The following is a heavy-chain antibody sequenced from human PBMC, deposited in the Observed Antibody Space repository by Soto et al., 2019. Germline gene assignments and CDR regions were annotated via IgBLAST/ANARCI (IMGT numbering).Heavy chain of an antibody. CDR1: GFTFSSYA. V-gene: IGHV3-30-3*01. D-gene: IGHD5-18*01. J-gene: IGHJ4*02. CDR2: ISYDGSNK. Sequence: ESGGGVVQPGRSLRLSCAASGFTFSSYAMHWVRQAPGKGLEWVAVISYDGSNKYYADSVKGRFTISRDNSKNTLYLQMNSLRAEDTAVYYCARDASYGYTMNLDYWGQGTLVTVSS. CDR3: ARDASYGYTMNLDY.